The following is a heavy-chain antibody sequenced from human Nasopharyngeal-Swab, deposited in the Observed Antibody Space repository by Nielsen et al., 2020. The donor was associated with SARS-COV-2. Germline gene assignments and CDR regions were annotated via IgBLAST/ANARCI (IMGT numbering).Heavy chain of an antibody. J-gene: IGHJ4*02. D-gene: IGHD3-3*01. CDR3: TVDDFWSGYYRY. V-gene: IGHV3-49*03. CDR2: IRSKAYGGTT. CDR1: GFTFGDYA. Sequence: GESLKISCTASGFTFGDYAMSWLRQAPGKGLEWVGFIRSKAYGGTTEYAASVKGRFTISRDDSKSIAYLQMNSLKTEDTAAYYCTVDDFWSGYYRYWGQGTLVTVSS.